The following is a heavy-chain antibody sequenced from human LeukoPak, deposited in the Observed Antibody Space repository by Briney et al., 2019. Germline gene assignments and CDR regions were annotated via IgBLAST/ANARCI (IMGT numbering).Heavy chain of an antibody. D-gene: IGHD3-9*01. Sequence: ASVKVSCKASGYTFTSYGISWVRQAPGQGLEWMGWISAYNGNTNYAQKLQGRVTITTDTSTSTAYMELRSLRSDDTAVYYCARDRLLRYFDWLLYPRNWFDPWGQGTLVTVSS. V-gene: IGHV1-18*01. CDR1: GYTFTSYG. CDR3: ARDRLLRYFDWLLYPRNWFDP. CDR2: ISAYNGNT. J-gene: IGHJ5*02.